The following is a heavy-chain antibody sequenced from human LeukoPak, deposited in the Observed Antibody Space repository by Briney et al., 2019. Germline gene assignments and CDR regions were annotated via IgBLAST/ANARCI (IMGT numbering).Heavy chain of an antibody. CDR1: GYTFTSYY. CDR3: ARSIFTIFGVVPGAIDY. Sequence: ASVKVSCKTSGYTFTSYYIHWVRQAPGQGLEWMGIINPSGGSTSYAQKFQGRVTMTRDTSTSTVYMELSSLRSEDTAVYYCARSIFTIFGVVPGAIDYWGQGTLVTVSS. J-gene: IGHJ4*02. CDR2: INPSGGST. V-gene: IGHV1-46*01. D-gene: IGHD3-3*01.